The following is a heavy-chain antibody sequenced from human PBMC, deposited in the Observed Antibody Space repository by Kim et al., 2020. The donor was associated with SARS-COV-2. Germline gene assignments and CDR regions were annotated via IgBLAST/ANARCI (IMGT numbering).Heavy chain of an antibody. CDR2: INHSGST. CDR1: GGSFSGYY. V-gene: IGHV4-34*01. CDR3: VRVSRVVVAASHYYYGMD. Sequence: SETLSLTCAVYGGSFSGYYWSWIRQPPGKGLEWIGEINHSGSTNYNPSLKSRVTISVDTSKNQFSLKLSSVTAADTAVYYCVRVSRVVVAASHYYYGMD. D-gene: IGHD2-15*01. J-gene: IGHJ6*01.